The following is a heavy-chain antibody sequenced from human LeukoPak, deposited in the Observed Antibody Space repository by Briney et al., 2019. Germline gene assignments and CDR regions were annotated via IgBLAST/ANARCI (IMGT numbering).Heavy chain of an antibody. D-gene: IGHD4-11*01. Sequence: KPSETLSLTCTVSGGSISSYYWSWIRQPPGKGLEWIGYIYYSGSTNYNPSLKSRVTISVDTSKNQFSLKLSSVTAADTAVYYCARDRSYSNYIDYWGQGTLVTVSS. CDR1: GGSISSYY. CDR3: ARDRSYSNYIDY. J-gene: IGHJ4*02. V-gene: IGHV4-59*12. CDR2: IYYSGST.